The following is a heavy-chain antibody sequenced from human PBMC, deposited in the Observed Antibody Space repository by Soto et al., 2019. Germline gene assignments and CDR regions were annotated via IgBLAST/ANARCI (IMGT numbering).Heavy chain of an antibody. Sequence: KPSETLSLTCTVSGGSISSYYWCWFRQPPAKGLVWIGHIYYSGSTYYNPSLKSRVTISVDTSKNQFSLKLSSVTAADTAVYYCARDVGFDPEESYYYYYGMDVWGQGTTVTVSS. CDR2: IYYSGST. D-gene: IGHD1-26*01. V-gene: IGHV4-59*01. J-gene: IGHJ6*02. CDR3: ARDVGFDPEESYYYYYGMDV. CDR1: GGSISSYY.